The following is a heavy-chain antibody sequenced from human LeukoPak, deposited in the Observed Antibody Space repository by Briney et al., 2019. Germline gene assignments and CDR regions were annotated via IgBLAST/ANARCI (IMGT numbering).Heavy chain of an antibody. CDR3: ASVYYDSRGEAFDI. V-gene: IGHV4-59*11. CDR1: GDSIGSHY. CDR2: IFYVGST. Sequence: SETLSLTCTVSGDSIGSHYWSWVRQPPGKGLEWIGYIFYVGSTNYNPSVKSRVTISVDTSKNQFSLKLNSVTAADTAVYYCASVYYDSRGEAFDIWGQGTMVTVSS. D-gene: IGHD3-16*01. J-gene: IGHJ3*02.